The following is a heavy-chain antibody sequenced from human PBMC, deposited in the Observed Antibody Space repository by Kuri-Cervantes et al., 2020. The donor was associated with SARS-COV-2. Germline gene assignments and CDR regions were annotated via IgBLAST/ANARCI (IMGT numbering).Heavy chain of an antibody. J-gene: IGHJ4*02. D-gene: IGHD3-3*01. CDR1: GFTFSNYA. V-gene: IGHV3-64*02. CDR3: ARVSRSGYLDY. Sequence: ESLKISCAASGFTFSNYAMYWVRQAPGKGLEYVSAISSNGDSTYYADSVKGRFTMSRDNSKNTLYLQMGSLRAEGMAVYYCARVSRSGYLDYWGQGTLVTVSS. CDR2: ISSNGDST.